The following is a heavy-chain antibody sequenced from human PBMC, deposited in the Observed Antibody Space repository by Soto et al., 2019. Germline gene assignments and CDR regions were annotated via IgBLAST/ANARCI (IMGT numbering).Heavy chain of an antibody. CDR2: IYQSGTV. D-gene: IGHD2-15*01. V-gene: IGHV4-59*01. CDR3: ARERVPPTRGHYQYGLDV. Sequence: SETLSLTCTVSGGSLGSYYWNWIRLSPGRGLEWIGYIYQSGTVNYSPSLKSRVALSVDTSKNQFSLRLTSVTAADTAVYFCARERVPPTRGHYQYGLDVWGQGVTVTVSS. J-gene: IGHJ6*02. CDR1: GGSLGSYY.